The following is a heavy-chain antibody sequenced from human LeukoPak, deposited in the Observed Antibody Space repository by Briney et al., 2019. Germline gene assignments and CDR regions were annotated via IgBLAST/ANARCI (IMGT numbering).Heavy chain of an antibody. CDR1: RFTLSTNA. Sequence: PGGSLRLSCLPSRFTLSTNAMSWVRQAPGKGLEWISGISGSGASTYYADSVKGRFTISRDDSRNTLYLQMNSLRGDDTAVYYCAKDVGKWESLHFFDYWGQGTLVTVSS. J-gene: IGHJ4*02. V-gene: IGHV3-23*01. CDR3: AKDVGKWESLHFFDY. CDR2: ISGSGAST. D-gene: IGHD1-26*01.